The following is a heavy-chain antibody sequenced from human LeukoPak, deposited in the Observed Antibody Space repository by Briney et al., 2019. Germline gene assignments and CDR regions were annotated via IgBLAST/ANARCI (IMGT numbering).Heavy chain of an antibody. Sequence: GGSLRLFCAASGFTLSSNYMSWVREAPGKGLEGVSVIYSGGSTYYADSVTGRFTISRHNSKNTLYLQMNSLRAEDTAVYYCASDTAYYGMDVWGQGTTVTVSS. D-gene: IGHD5-18*01. CDR1: GFTLSSNY. CDR2: IYSGGST. V-gene: IGHV3-53*04. CDR3: ASDTAYYGMDV. J-gene: IGHJ6*02.